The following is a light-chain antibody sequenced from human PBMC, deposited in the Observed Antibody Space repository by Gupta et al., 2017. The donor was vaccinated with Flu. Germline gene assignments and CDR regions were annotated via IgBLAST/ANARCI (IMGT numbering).Light chain of an antibody. J-gene: IGKJ2*01. CDR3: QHYGGSSMYT. V-gene: IGKV3-20*01. CDR2: CAS. CDR1: QSVSSSTY. Sequence: ATLSCSVSQSVSSSTYLAWYQHKPGQAPRLLIYCASSRATGIPDRFSGSGSGTDFTLTISRLEPEDFAVYYCQHYGGSSMYTFGQGTKLEIK.